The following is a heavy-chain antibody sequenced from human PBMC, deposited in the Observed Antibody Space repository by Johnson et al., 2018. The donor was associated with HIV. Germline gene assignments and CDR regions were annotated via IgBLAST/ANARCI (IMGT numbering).Heavy chain of an antibody. V-gene: IGHV3-30*02. CDR1: GFTFSSYG. CDR3: AKDHSSSNAFDS. D-gene: IGHD6-6*01. Sequence: QVHLVESGGGVVQPGGSLRLSCVASGFTFSSYGMHWVRQAPGKGLDWVAVIWFDGSNKFYAESVQGRFTISRDNSKNTLYLQMNSLRAEDTAGYYCAKDHSSSNAFDSWGQGTMVTVSS. CDR2: IWFDGSNK. J-gene: IGHJ3*02.